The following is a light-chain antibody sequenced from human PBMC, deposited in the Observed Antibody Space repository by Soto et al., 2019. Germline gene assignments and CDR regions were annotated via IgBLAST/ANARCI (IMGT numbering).Light chain of an antibody. V-gene: IGLV2-14*01. Sequence: QSVLTQPASVSGSPGQSITISCTGTSSDIGVYNYVSWYQQHPGKAPKLMIYDVSNRPSGVSNRFSGSKPGNTASLTISGLQAEDEADYFCSSYTTSSPLFGGGTKLTVL. CDR1: SSDIGVYNY. CDR3: SSYTTSSPL. CDR2: DVS. J-gene: IGLJ2*01.